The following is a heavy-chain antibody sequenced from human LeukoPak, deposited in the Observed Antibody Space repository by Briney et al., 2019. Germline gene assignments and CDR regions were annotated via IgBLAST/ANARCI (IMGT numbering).Heavy chain of an antibody. CDR2: IRYDAGSQ. Sequence: GGSLRLSCAASEFTFSSYGMHWARQAPGKGLEWVAFIRYDAGSQYYADSVKGRFIISRDNSQNTLYLQLNSLRPEDTAEYLCARDGGLFSMVRGADYNYFDYWGQGTLVTDSS. CDR1: EFTFSSYG. V-gene: IGHV3-30*02. J-gene: IGHJ4*02. D-gene: IGHD3-10*01. CDR3: ARDGGLFSMVRGADYNYFDY.